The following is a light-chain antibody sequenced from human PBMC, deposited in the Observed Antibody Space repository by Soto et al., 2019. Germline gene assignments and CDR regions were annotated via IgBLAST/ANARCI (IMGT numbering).Light chain of an antibody. CDR3: QQYGSKPRT. J-gene: IGKJ2*01. V-gene: IGKV3-20*01. Sequence: SVLTQSPGTLSLSPGEIATLSCRASQTVDSSYLAWYQQRPGQAPRLLIYASGTRATGIPERFSGRGSGTEFTLTIRRLEPEDFAVYFCQQYGSKPRTFGQGNTLEIK. CDR1: QTVDSSY. CDR2: ASG.